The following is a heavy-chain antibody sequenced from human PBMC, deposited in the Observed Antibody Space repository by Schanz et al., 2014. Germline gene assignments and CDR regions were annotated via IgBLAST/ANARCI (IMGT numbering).Heavy chain of an antibody. J-gene: IGHJ4*02. Sequence: QVQLVESGGGVVQPGRSLRLSCAASGFTFSKYGVHWVRQAPGKGLEWVAVIWYNGSNKYYADSVRGRFTISRDNSKSTLYLQVNSLRAEDTAVYYCAKDHAGSDILTALGNWGQGTLVTVSS. V-gene: IGHV3-33*06. CDR3: AKDHAGSDILTALGN. CDR2: IWYNGSNK. CDR1: GFTFSKYG. D-gene: IGHD3-9*01.